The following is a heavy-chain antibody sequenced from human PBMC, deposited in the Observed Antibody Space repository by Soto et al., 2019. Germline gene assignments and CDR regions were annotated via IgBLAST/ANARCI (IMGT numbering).Heavy chain of an antibody. V-gene: IGHV3-23*01. CDR3: AKDRIVVVPAAMPHNWFDP. CDR1: GFTFSSYA. J-gene: IGHJ5*02. CDR2: ISGSGGST. D-gene: IGHD2-2*01. Sequence: GGSLRLCCAASGFTFSSYAMSWVRQAPGKGLEWVSAISGSGGSTYYADSVKGRFTISRDNSKNTLYLQMNSLRAEDTAVYYCAKDRIVVVPAAMPHNWFDPWGQGTLVTVSS.